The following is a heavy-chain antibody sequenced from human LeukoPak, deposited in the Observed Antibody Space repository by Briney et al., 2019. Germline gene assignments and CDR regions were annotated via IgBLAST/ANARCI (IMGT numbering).Heavy chain of an antibody. CDR1: GFTFSSYA. CDR2: ISGSGGST. V-gene: IGHV3-23*01. CDR3: AKDPRGYSSGY. D-gene: IGHD6-25*01. J-gene: IGHJ4*02. Sequence: GGSLRLSCAASGFTFSSYAMSWVRQAPGKGLEWVSAISGSGGSTYYADSVKGRFTISRDNSKNTLYPQMNSLRAEDTAVYYCAKDPRGYSSGYWGQGTLVTVSS.